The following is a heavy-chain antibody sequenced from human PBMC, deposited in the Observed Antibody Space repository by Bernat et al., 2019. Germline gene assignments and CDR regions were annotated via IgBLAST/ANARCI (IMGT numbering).Heavy chain of an antibody. CDR3: ARDFATKVDSLTYLDS. Sequence: QVQLVESGGGVVQPGTSLRLSCAASGFTFGLHAMHWVRQAPGKGLEWVGVIWDDGSNKFYGDSVKGRVTISRDNSNSLLFLQVNNLRVDDTAVYYCARDFATKVDSLTYLDSWGQGILVTFSS. CDR2: IWDDGSNK. D-gene: IGHD4-17*01. CDR1: GFTFGLHA. V-gene: IGHV3-33*01. J-gene: IGHJ5*01.